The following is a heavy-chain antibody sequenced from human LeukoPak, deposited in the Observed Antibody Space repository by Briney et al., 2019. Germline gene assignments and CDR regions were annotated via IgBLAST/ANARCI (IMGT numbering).Heavy chain of an antibody. J-gene: IGHJ5*02. CDR2: IIPIFGTA. CDR1: GGTLSSYA. V-gene: IGHV1-69*13. CDR3: AGGNGDYYDSSGSPFDP. Sequence: ASVKVSCKASGGTLSSYAISWVREAPGQGLEWMGGIIPIFGTANYAQKFQGRVTITADESTSTAYMELSSLRSEDTAVYYCAGGNGDYYDSSGSPFDPWGQGTLVTVSS. D-gene: IGHD3-22*01.